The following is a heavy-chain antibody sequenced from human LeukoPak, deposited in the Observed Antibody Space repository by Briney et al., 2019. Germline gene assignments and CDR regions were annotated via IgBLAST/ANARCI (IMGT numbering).Heavy chain of an antibody. CDR3: ASGYYYDSSGSLDAFDI. D-gene: IGHD3-22*01. Sequence: SETLSLTCGVFGESFSDDYWGWIRQPPGKGLEWIGEINHSGSTNYNPSLKSRVTISVDTSKNQFSLKLSSVTAADTAVYYCASGYYYDSSGSLDAFDIWGQGTMVTVSS. V-gene: IGHV4-34*01. CDR1: GESFSDDY. J-gene: IGHJ3*02. CDR2: INHSGST.